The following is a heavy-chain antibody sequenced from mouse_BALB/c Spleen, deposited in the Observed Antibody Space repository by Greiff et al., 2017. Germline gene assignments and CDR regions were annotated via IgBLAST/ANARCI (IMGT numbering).Heavy chain of an antibody. CDR3: ARGYGNYPWFAY. D-gene: IGHD2-10*02. V-gene: IGHV5-4*02. J-gene: IGHJ3*01. CDR1: GFTFSDYY. CDR2: ISDGGSYT. Sequence: EVKVVESGGGLVKPGGSLKLSCAASGFTFSDYYMYWVRQTPEKRLEWVATISDGGSYTYYPDSVKGRFTISRDNAKNNLYLQMSSLKSEDTAMYYCARGYGNYPWFAYWGQGTLVTVSA.